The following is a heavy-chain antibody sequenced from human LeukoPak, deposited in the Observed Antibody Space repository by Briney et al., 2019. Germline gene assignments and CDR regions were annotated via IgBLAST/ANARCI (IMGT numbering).Heavy chain of an antibody. J-gene: IGHJ4*02. V-gene: IGHV1-46*02. CDR2: INPGGGST. CDR3: AKDTYYYDRSGYFPFDY. Sequence: ASVKVSCKASGYIFNNYYMHWVRQAPGQGLEWMGIINPGGGSTTYAQKFQGRVTMTRDTSTSTVYMELSSLRSEDTAVYYCAKDTYYYDRSGYFPFDYWGQGTLVTVSS. D-gene: IGHD3-22*01. CDR1: GYIFNNYY.